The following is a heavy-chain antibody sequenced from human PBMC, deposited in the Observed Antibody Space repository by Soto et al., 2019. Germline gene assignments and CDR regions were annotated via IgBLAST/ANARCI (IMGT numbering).Heavy chain of an antibody. CDR1: GGSISSGDYY. D-gene: IGHD6-13*01. J-gene: IGHJ4*02. V-gene: IGHV4-39*01. Sequence: PSETLSLTCTVSGGSISSGDYYWSWIRQPPGKGLEWIGSIYYSGSTYYNPSLKSRVTISVDTSKNQFSLKLSSVTAADTAVYYCARYSSSWYYLDYWGQGTLVTVSS. CDR2: IYYSGST. CDR3: ARYSSSWYYLDY.